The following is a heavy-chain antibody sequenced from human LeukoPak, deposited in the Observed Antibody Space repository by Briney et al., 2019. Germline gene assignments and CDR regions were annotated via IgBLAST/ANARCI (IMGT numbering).Heavy chain of an antibody. V-gene: IGHV3-66*01. CDR3: ARAPTYYYGSGSYYNGVYFDY. CDR1: GFTVSSNY. J-gene: IGHJ4*02. CDR2: IYSGGST. Sequence: PGGSLRLSCAASGFTVSSNYMSWVRQAPGKGLEWVSVIYSGGSTYYADSVKGRFTISRDNSKNTLYLQMNSLRAEDTAVYYCARAPTYYYGSGSYYNGVYFDYWGQGTLVTVSS. D-gene: IGHD3-10*01.